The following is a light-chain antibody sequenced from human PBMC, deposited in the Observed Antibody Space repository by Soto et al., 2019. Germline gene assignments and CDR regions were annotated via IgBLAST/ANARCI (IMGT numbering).Light chain of an antibody. CDR2: EVS. V-gene: IGLV2-8*01. Sequence: QSVLSQPPSASGSPGQSVTISCTGTSSDVGGYNYVSWYQQHPGKAPKLMIYEVSKRPSGVPDRFSGSKSGNTASLTVSGLQPEDDSNYYCSSYAGSKNVVFGGGTKLTVL. J-gene: IGLJ2*01. CDR1: SSDVGGYNY. CDR3: SSYAGSKNVV.